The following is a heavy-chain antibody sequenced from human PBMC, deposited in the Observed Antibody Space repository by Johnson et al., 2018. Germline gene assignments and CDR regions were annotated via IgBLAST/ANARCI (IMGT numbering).Heavy chain of an antibody. D-gene: IGHD3-22*01. Sequence: QVQLVESGAEVKKPGSSVKVSCKASGGTFSSYAISWVRQAPGQGLEWMGGIIPIFGTANYAQKFQGRFTITADESTSTAYMELSSLRSEDTAVYYGARDNDSSGYYHYGMDVWGQGTTVTVSS. CDR3: ARDNDSSGYYHYGMDV. V-gene: IGHV1-69*01. CDR1: GGTFSSYA. J-gene: IGHJ6*02. CDR2: IIPIFGTA.